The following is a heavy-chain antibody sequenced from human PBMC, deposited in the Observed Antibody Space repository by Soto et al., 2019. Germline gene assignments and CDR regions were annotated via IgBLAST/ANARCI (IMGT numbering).Heavy chain of an antibody. CDR2: IWYDGSNK. V-gene: IGHV3-33*01. CDR1: GFTFSSYG. D-gene: IGHD2-15*01. Sequence: QVQLVESGGGVVQPGRSLRLSCAASGFTFSSYGMHWVHQAPGKGLEWVAVIWYDGSNKYYADSVKGRFTISRDNSKNTLYLQMNSLRAEDTAVYYCARDNCSGGSCYFDWYFDLWGRGTLVTVSS. J-gene: IGHJ2*01. CDR3: ARDNCSGGSCYFDWYFDL.